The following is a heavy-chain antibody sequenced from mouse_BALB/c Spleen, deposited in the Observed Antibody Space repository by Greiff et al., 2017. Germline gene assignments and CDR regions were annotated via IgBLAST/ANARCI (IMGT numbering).Heavy chain of an antibody. CDR1: GFTFSSYA. D-gene: IGHD2-3*01. Sequence: EVHLVESGGGLVKPGGSLKLSCAASGFTFSSYAMSWVRQTPEKRLEWVASISSGGSTYYPDSVKGRFTISRDNARNILYLQMSSLRSEDTAMYYCAGGDGYYKEYYFDYWGQGTTLTVSS. CDR2: ISSGGST. V-gene: IGHV5-6-5*01. CDR3: AGGDGYYKEYYFDY. J-gene: IGHJ2*01.